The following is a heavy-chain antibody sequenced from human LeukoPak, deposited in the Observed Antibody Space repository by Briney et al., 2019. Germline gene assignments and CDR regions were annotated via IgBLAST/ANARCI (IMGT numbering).Heavy chain of an antibody. CDR3: VPLNWNPPGDFDR. CDR1: GFTFSSYA. J-gene: IGHJ4*02. Sequence: GGSLRLSCAASGFTFSSYAMSWVRQAPGKGLEWVANIKDDGSDKYYVDSVKGRFSISKDNAKNSLYLQMNSLRVKDTAVYYCVPLNWNPPGDFDRWGQGTLVTVSS. CDR2: IKDDGSDK. V-gene: IGHV3-7*01. D-gene: IGHD1-20*01.